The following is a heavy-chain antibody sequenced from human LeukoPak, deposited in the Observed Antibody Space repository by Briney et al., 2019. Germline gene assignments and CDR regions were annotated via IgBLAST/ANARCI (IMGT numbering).Heavy chain of an antibody. V-gene: IGHV1-69*04. CDR3: ARDQPRARYFDS. CDR1: GATFSDYS. D-gene: IGHD1-14*01. CDR2: IIPILNVP. Sequence: SVKVSCKASGATFSDYSISWVRQAPGQGLEWMGRIIPILNVPNYARKFEGRVAITADKSTSTAYMELSSLRSEDTAVYYCARDQPRARYFDSWGQGTLVTVSS. J-gene: IGHJ4*02.